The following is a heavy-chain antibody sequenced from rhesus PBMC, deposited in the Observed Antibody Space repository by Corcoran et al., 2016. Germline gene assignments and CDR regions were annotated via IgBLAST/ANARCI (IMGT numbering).Heavy chain of an antibody. Sequence: EVQLVESGGGLVQPGGSLRLSCAASGFTFSSSAMHGVRQASGKGLEWFGRFRTKSTNYATGYAASVKVSFTLSRDDSKNTAYLQMNSLKTEDTAVYYCARGIAADDFDYWGQGVLVTVSS. CDR3: ARGIAADDFDY. V-gene: IGHV3-186*02. D-gene: IGHD6-31*01. J-gene: IGHJ4*01. CDR1: GFTFSSSA. CDR2: FRTKSTNYAT.